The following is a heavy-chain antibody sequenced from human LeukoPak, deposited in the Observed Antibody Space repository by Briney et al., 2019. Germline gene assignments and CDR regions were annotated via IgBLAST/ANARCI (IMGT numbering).Heavy chain of an antibody. Sequence: GGSLRLSCAASGFTFSSHLMHWVRQAPGKGLEWVSVIYSGGSTYYADSVKGRFTISRDNSKNTLYLQMNSLRAEDTAVYYCARDLGSGWNFDYWGQGTLVTVSS. CDR3: ARDLGSGWNFDY. CDR2: IYSGGST. D-gene: IGHD6-19*01. V-gene: IGHV3-53*01. CDR1: GFTFSSHL. J-gene: IGHJ4*02.